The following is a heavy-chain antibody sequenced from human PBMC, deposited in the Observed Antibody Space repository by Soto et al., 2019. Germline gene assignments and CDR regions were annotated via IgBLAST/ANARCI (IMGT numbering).Heavy chain of an antibody. D-gene: IGHD4-17*01. CDR2: ISSSGSTI. Sequence: QVQLVESGGGLVKPGGSLRLSCAASGFTFSDYYMSWIRQAPGKGLEWVSYISSSGSTIYYADSVKGRFTISRDNAENSLYLQMNSLRAEDTAVYYCARVKDYGDPAYYYYGMDVWGQGTTVTVSS. J-gene: IGHJ6*02. V-gene: IGHV3-11*01. CDR1: GFTFSDYY. CDR3: ARVKDYGDPAYYYYGMDV.